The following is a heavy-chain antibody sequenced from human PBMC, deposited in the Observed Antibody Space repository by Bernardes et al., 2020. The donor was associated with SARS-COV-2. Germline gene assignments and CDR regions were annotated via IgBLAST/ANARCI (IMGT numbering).Heavy chain of an antibody. CDR3: ARTYGGKLDAIQN. J-gene: IGHJ1*01. Sequence: GGSLRLSCAASGFTFSDYYMTWIRQSPGKGLEWVSYIGSSSSYRDYADSVKGRFTISRDNAKNSLYLQMNSLRAEDTAVYYCARTYGGKLDAIQNWGQGTLVIVSS. V-gene: IGHV3-11*06. CDR2: IGSSSSYR. CDR1: GFTFSDYY. D-gene: IGHD2-15*01.